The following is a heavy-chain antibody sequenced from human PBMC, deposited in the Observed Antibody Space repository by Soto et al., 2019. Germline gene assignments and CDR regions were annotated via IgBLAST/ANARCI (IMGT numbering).Heavy chain of an antibody. J-gene: IGHJ5*02. Sequence: SETLSLTCTVSGASISTGSYYWAWIRQPPGKGLDWIASISYSGNTYYNPSLKSRVTISVDTSKNQFSLEVSSVTAADTAVYYCARQGIPATGRTFDPWGQGTLVTVSS. CDR3: ARQGIPATGRTFDP. CDR1: GASISTGSYY. D-gene: IGHD6-13*01. V-gene: IGHV4-39*01. CDR2: ISYSGNT.